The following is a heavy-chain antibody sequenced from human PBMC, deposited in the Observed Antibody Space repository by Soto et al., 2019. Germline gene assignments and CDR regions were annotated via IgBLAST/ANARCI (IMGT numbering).Heavy chain of an antibody. J-gene: IGHJ4*02. CDR2: IYYSGST. CDR1: GGSISSGDYY. D-gene: IGHD5-18*01. CDR3: AREVGGRSYGFSSYGY. Sequence: PSETLSLTCTVSGGSISSGDYYWSWIRQPPGKGLEWIGYIYYSGSTYYNPSLKSRVTISVDTSKIQFSLKLSSVTAADTAVYYCAREVGGRSYGFSSYGYWGQGTLVTVSS. V-gene: IGHV4-30-4*01.